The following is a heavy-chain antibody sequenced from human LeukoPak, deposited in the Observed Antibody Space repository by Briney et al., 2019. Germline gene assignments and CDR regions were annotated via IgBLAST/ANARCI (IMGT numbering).Heavy chain of an antibody. CDR2: IYYSEST. Sequence: PSETLSLTCTVSGDSISSYYWSWIRQPPGKGLEWIGYIYYSESTNCNPSLKSRVTISVDTSKNQFSLKLSSVTAADTAVYFCARSERIIMILGGAFDVWGQGTMVTVSS. CDR1: GDSISSYY. V-gene: IGHV4-59*08. J-gene: IGHJ3*01. CDR3: ARSERIIMILGGAFDV. D-gene: IGHD3-22*01.